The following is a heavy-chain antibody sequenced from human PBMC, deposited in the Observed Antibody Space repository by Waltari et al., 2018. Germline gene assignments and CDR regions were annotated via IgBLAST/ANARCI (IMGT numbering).Heavy chain of an antibody. CDR3: ARDGGTNGMDV. Sequence: EVQLVESGGGLVQPGGSLRLSCAASGFTFSRYDMHWVRQAPGKGLEWVSAIGTSDDTYYPVSVKGRFTISREDAKDSVYLQMNSLRAADTAVYYCARDGGTNGMDVWGQGTTVTVSS. J-gene: IGHJ6*02. CDR1: GFTFSRYD. CDR2: IGTSDDT. V-gene: IGHV3-13*01. D-gene: IGHD4-17*01.